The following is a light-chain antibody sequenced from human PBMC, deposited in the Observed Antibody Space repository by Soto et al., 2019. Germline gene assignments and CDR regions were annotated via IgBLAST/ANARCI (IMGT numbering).Light chain of an antibody. J-gene: IGLJ2*01. Sequence: QSVLTQPASVSGSPGQWVTISCTGTSNDVGIYNYVSWYQHHPGKAPKLMIYDVSYRPAEVSNRLSGSKSGNTASLTISGLQAEDEADYYCSSYTLSTTVVFGGGTQLTVL. CDR1: SNDVGIYNY. CDR3: SSYTLSTTVV. V-gene: IGLV2-14*03. CDR2: DVS.